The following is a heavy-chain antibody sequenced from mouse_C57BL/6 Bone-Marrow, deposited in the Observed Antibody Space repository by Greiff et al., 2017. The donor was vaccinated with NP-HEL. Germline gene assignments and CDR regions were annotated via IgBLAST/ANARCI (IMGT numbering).Heavy chain of an antibody. J-gene: IGHJ3*01. D-gene: IGHD2-4*01. CDR3: ARNWGGIYYDYDDWFAY. V-gene: IGHV2-9-1*01. CDR2: IWTGGGT. Sequence: VKLVESGPGLVAPSQSLSITCTVSGFSLTSYAISWVRQPPGKGLEWLGVIWTGGGTNYNSALKSRLSISKDNSKSQVFLKMNSLQTDDTARYYCARNWGGIYYDYDDWFAYWGQGTLVTVSA. CDR1: GFSLTSYA.